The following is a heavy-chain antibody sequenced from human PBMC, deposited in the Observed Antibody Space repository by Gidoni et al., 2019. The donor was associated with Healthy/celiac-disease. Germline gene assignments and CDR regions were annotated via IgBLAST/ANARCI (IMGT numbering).Heavy chain of an antibody. V-gene: IGHV3-74*01. CDR2: INSDGSST. CDR3: ARDPRYDFPYYGMDV. J-gene: IGHJ6*02. D-gene: IGHD3-3*01. Sequence: EVQLVESGGGLVQPGGSLRLSCAASGITFSSYWMHWVRQAPGKGLVWVSRINSDGSSTSYADSVKGRFTISRDNAKNTLYLQMNSLRAEDTAVYYCARDPRYDFPYYGMDVWGQGTTVTVSS. CDR1: GITFSSYW.